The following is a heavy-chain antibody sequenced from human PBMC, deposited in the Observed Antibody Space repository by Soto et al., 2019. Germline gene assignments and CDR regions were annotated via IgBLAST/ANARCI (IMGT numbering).Heavy chain of an antibody. Sequence: QVHLQESGPGLLKPSQTLSLTCDVSGDFIGSGDYYWTWIRQPPGKGLEYIGYIYKTGKTYYNPSLKSRFFVSVDTSKCQLFLRPTSVTAANTAMYYCARSLSSSSGYFDPGGQGTLVTVSS. CDR1: GDFIGSGDYY. D-gene: IGHD6-6*01. V-gene: IGHV4-30-4*01. CDR3: ARSLSSSSGYFDP. J-gene: IGHJ5*02. CDR2: IYKTGKT.